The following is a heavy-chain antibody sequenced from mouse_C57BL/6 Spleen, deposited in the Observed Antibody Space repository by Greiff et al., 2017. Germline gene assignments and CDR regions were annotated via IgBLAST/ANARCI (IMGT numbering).Heavy chain of an antibody. Sequence: LEESGAELMKPGASVKLSCKATGYTFTGYWIEWVKQRPGHGLEWIGEILSGSGSTNYNEKFKGKATVTADTSSNTAYMQLSILTTEDSAIYYGAREGEDDYYAMDYWGQGTSVTVSS. J-gene: IGHJ4*01. CDR1: GYTFTGYW. CDR3: AREGEDDYYAMDY. V-gene: IGHV1-9*01. CDR2: ILSGSGST.